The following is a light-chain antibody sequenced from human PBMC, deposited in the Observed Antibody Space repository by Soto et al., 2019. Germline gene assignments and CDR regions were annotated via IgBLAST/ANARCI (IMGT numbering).Light chain of an antibody. CDR2: DAS. CDR1: QSVSSY. CDR3: HQRAMWPIT. V-gene: IGKV3-11*01. Sequence: EIVLTQSPATLSLSPGERATLSCRASQSVSSYLIWYQQKPGQAPRLLISDASNRATGIPARFSGSGSGTDFTLTIGSLEPEDFAVYYCHQRAMWPITFGQGTRLETK. J-gene: IGKJ5*01.